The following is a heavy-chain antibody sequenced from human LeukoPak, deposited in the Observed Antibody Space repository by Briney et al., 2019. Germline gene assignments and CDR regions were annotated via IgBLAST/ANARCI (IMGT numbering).Heavy chain of an antibody. CDR1: GYPFTDYY. Sequence: ASVKVSCKASGYPFTDYYMHWVRQAPGQGLEWMGWINPNRGGTDYAQKFQGRVTMTRDTSISTAYMELRSLRSDDTAVYYCARVGGGIITMATNWFDPWGQGTPVTVSS. CDR3: ARVGGGIITMATNWFDP. J-gene: IGHJ5*02. D-gene: IGHD3-10*01. CDR2: INPNRGGT. V-gene: IGHV1-2*02.